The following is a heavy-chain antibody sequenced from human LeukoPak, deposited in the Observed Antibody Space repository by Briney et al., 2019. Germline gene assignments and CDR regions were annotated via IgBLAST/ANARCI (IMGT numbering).Heavy chain of an antibody. CDR1: GYTFTSYG. CDR3: ARVYDFWSGDYYYGMDV. CDR2: ISAYNGNT. V-gene: IGHV1-18*01. Sequence: ASVKVSCKASGYTFTSYGISWVRQAPGQGLEWMGWISAYNGNTNYAQKLQGRVTMTTDTSTSTAYMELRSLRSDDTAVCYCARVYDFWSGDYYYGMDVWGQGTTVTVSS. J-gene: IGHJ6*02. D-gene: IGHD3-3*01.